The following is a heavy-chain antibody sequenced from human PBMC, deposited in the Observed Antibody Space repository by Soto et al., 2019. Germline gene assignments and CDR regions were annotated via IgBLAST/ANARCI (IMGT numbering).Heavy chain of an antibody. CDR3: ARGAYLNWFDP. J-gene: IGHJ5*02. V-gene: IGHV3-48*01. CDR1: GFTFSSYS. CDR2: ISSSSSTI. Sequence: EVQLVESGGGLLQPGGSLRLSCAASGFTFSSYSMNWVRQAPGKGLEWVSYISSSSSTIYYADSVKGRFTISRDNAKNSLYLQMNSLRAEDTAVYYCARGAYLNWFDPWGQGTLVTDSS.